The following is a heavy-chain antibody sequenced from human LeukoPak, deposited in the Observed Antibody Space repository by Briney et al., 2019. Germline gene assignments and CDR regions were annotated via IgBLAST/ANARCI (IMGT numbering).Heavy chain of an antibody. J-gene: IGHJ3*02. CDR3: AREVDQVMDDAFDI. V-gene: IGHV4-4*09. D-gene: IGHD2-8*01. Sequence: SETLSLTCTVSGGSISSYYWSWIRQPPGKGLEWMGYIYTSGSTNYNPSLKSRDTISVDTSKNQFSLKLSSVTAADTAVYYCAREVDQVMDDAFDIWGPGTMVTVSS. CDR1: GGSISSYY. CDR2: IYTSGST.